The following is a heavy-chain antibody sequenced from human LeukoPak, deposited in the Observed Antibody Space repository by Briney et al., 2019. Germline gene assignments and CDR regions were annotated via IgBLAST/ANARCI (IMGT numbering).Heavy chain of an antibody. Sequence: GGSLRLSCAASGFTFSSYTMSWVRQAPGKGLEWVSAISGSGGSTYYADSVKGRFTISRDNSKNTLYLQINSLRAEDTAVYYCAKPRTPRYCSGGSCYSVFDYWGQGTLVTVSS. CDR1: GFTFSSYT. CDR3: AKPRTPRYCSGGSCYSVFDY. J-gene: IGHJ4*02. D-gene: IGHD2-15*01. V-gene: IGHV3-23*01. CDR2: ISGSGGST.